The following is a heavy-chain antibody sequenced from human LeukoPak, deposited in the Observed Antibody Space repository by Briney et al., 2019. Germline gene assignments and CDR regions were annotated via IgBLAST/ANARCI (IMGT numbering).Heavy chain of an antibody. CDR1: GGSISSYY. CDR3: ARAYLDSSSWYGDAFDI. V-gene: IGHV4-4*07. D-gene: IGHD6-13*01. Sequence: SETLSLTCTVSGGSISSYYWSWIRQPAGKGLEWIGRIYTSGSTNYNPSLKSRVTMSVDTSKNQFSLKLSSVTAADTAVYYCARAYLDSSSWYGDAFDIWGQGTMVTVSS. J-gene: IGHJ3*02. CDR2: IYTSGST.